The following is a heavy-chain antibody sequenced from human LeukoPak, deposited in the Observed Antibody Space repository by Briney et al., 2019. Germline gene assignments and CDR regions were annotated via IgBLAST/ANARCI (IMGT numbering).Heavy chain of an antibody. J-gene: IGHJ4*02. CDR1: GGSISNYY. Sequence: SETLSLTCTVSGGSISNYYWSWIRRPPGRGLEWIGYIYYRGSTNYNPSLKSRVTISVDTSKNQFSLKLSSVTAADTAVYYCATLDYEGDYWGQGTLVTVSS. D-gene: IGHD3-22*01. CDR2: IYYRGST. CDR3: ATLDYEGDY. V-gene: IGHV4-59*01.